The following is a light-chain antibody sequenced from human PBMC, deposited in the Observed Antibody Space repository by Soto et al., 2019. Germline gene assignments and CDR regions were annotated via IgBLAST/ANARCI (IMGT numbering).Light chain of an antibody. CDR3: QQYNDWPLT. V-gene: IGKV3-15*01. CDR2: GAF. J-gene: IGKJ1*01. CDR1: QSVRSN. Sequence: IVMTQSPATLSVSPWERATLSCRASQSVRSNLAWYQQKPGQAPSLLIYGAFTRATGIPTRFSGTGSGTEFTLTISSLQSEDFALYYCQQYNDWPLTFGQGTKVDIK.